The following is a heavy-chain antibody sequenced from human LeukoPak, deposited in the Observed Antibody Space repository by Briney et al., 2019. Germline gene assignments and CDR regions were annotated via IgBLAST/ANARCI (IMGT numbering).Heavy chain of an antibody. V-gene: IGHV1-2*02. J-gene: IGHJ4*02. CDR3: ARDTRSSYLQYYFDY. Sequence: WASVKVSCKASGYTFTSYGISWVRQAPGQGLEWIGWISPDSGRTGFAQKFQGRVTMTRDTSISTAYMELSRLGYDDTAVYYCARDTRSSYLQYYFDYWGQGTLVTVSS. CDR2: ISPDSGRT. D-gene: IGHD5-24*01. CDR1: GYTFTSYG.